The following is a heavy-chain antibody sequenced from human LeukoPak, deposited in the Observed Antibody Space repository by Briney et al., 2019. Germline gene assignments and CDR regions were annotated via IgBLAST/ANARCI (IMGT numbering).Heavy chain of an antibody. J-gene: IGHJ4*02. D-gene: IGHD3-22*01. CDR2: ISWNSVSI. CDR3: AKDISYCDSSGYYGVDY. Sequence: GRSLTLSCAVSGFTFDDYAMHWVRQAPGKGLDWVSGISWNSVSIGYADSVKGRFTISRDNAKNSLYMQMNSLRAEDTALYYCAKDISYCDSSGYYGVDYWGQGTLVTVSS. CDR1: GFTFDDYA. V-gene: IGHV3-9*01.